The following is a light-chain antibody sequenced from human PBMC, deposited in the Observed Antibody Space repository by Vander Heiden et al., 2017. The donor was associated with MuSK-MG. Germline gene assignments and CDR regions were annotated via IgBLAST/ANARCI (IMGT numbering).Light chain of an antibody. J-gene: IGKJ2*01. CDR3: QQTDSNPPYT. CDR2: AAT. V-gene: IGKV1-39*01. CDR1: QNISNY. Sequence: DIQMTQSPSSLSASVGDRVTITCRASQNISNYLNWYQQKPGKAPNLLIYAATNWRSGVPSRLSGSGDRKDFTLTISSRQQEDFSSYFCQQTDSNPPYTFGQGTKLXIK.